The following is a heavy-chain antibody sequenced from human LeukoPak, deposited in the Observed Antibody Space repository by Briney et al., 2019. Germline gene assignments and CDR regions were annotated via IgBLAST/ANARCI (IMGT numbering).Heavy chain of an antibody. V-gene: IGHV3-23*01. D-gene: IGHD3-3*01. CDR2: ISGSGGST. J-gene: IGHJ4*02. CDR1: GFTFSSYA. CDR3: AKDHMVLSYDFWSGYYSECFDY. Sequence: GGSLRLSCAASGFTFSSYAMSWVRQAPGKGLEWVSAISGSGGSTYYADSVKGRFTISRDNSKNTLYLQMNSLRAEDTAVYYCAKDHMVLSYDFWSGYYSECFDYWGQGTLVTVSS.